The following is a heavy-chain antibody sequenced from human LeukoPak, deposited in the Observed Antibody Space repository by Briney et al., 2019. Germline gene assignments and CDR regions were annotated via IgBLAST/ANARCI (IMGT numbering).Heavy chain of an antibody. D-gene: IGHD3-22*01. CDR1: GGSISSYY. J-gene: IGHJ5*02. V-gene: IGHV4-4*09. CDR3: AGYYYDSSLNWFDP. Sequence: SETLSLTCTVSGGSISSYYWSWIRQPPGKGLEWIGYIYTSGSTNYNPSLKSRVTISVDTSKNQFSLKLSSMTAADTAVYYCAGYYYDSSLNWFDPWSQGTLVTVSS. CDR2: IYTSGST.